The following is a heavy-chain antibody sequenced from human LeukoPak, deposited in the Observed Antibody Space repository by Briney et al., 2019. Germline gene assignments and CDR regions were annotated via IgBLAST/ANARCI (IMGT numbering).Heavy chain of an antibody. CDR3: AREVYYGSGRRFYY. J-gene: IGHJ4*02. V-gene: IGHV3-48*03. D-gene: IGHD3-10*01. CDR1: GFTFSSYE. CDR2: ISSSGSTI. Sequence: QTGGSLRLSCAASGFTFSSYEMNWVRQAPGKGLEWVSYISSSGSTIYYADSVKGRFTISRDNAKKSLYLQMNSLRVEDTALYFCAREVYYGSGRRFYYWGQGTLVTVSS.